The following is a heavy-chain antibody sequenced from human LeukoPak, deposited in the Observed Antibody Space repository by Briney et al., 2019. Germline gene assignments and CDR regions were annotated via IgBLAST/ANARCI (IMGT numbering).Heavy chain of an antibody. CDR2: ISYDGSNK. J-gene: IGHJ2*01. CDR3: ARVPFNWYFDL. V-gene: IGHV3-30*04. CDR1: GFTFSSYA. Sequence: GGSLRLSCAASGFTFSSYAMHWVRQAPGKGLEWVAVISYDGSNKYYADSVKGRFTISRDNSKNTLYLQMNSLRAEDTAVYYCARVPFNWYFDLWGCGTLVTVSS.